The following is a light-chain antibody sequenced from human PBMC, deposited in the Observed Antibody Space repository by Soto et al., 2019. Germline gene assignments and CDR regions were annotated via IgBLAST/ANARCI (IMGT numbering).Light chain of an antibody. J-gene: IGLJ7*01. CDR3: ATWDDTLSGFVV. V-gene: IGLV1-47*01. CDR2: SDN. Sequence: QSVLTQPPSVSGTPGQRVTISCSGSSSNIGNNFVYWYQHLPGAAPTLVVYSDNHRPSGVPVRFSGSNSGTSASLSISGLRSEDAATYYYATWDDTLSGFVVFGGGTQLTVL. CDR1: SSNIGNNF.